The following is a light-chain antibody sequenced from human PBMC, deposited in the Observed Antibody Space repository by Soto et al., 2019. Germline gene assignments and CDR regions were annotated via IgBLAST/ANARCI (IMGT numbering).Light chain of an antibody. Sequence: QSVLTHPHSVSGSPGQSFTISCTGTSSDVGGYSYVSWYQQHPGKAPQLIIYDVTERPSGVPDRFSGSKSGNTASLTISGLQAEDEADYYCCSYTGSYSYVFGIGTKVTVL. CDR3: CSYTGSYSYV. V-gene: IGLV2-11*01. J-gene: IGLJ1*01. CDR1: SSDVGGYSY. CDR2: DVT.